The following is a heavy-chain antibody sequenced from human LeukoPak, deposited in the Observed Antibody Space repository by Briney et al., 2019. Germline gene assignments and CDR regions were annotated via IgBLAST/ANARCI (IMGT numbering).Heavy chain of an antibody. D-gene: IGHD3-22*01. CDR1: GYSFINHY. CDR3: AKDPPYYYDSSGYYGGSDAFDI. J-gene: IGHJ3*02. CDR2: ISPSGDRT. V-gene: IGHV1-46*01. Sequence: ASVKVSCKASGYSFINHYMHWVRQAPGQGLEWLGLISPSGDRTWYAQKFQGKFTMTRDMSTSTDYMELSSLRSEDTAVYYCAKDPPYYYDSSGYYGGSDAFDIWGQGTMVTVSS.